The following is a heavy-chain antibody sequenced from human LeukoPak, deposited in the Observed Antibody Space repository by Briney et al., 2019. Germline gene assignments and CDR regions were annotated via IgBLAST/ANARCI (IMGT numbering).Heavy chain of an antibody. Sequence: SETLSLTCTVSGGSISNYYWSWIRQPPGKGLEWIGYIYYSGSTNYNPSLKSRVTISVDTSKNQFSLKLSSVTAADTAVYYCARGPLIVGATIFDYWGQGTLVTVSS. V-gene: IGHV4-59*01. CDR3: ARGPLIVGATIFDY. CDR2: IYYSGST. J-gene: IGHJ4*02. CDR1: GGSISNYY. D-gene: IGHD1-26*01.